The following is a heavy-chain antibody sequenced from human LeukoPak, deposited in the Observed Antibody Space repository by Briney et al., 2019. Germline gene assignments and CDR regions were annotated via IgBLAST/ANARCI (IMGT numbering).Heavy chain of an antibody. CDR3: AKNYYGSGSSSLDY. Sequence: GGSLRLSCVASGFTFSSYAMGWVRQAPGKGLEWVSAISGSAGTTYYADSVKGRFTISRDNSKNTLFLQMNSLRAEDTAAYYCAKNYYGSGSSSLDYWGQGTLVTVSS. CDR1: GFTFSSYA. J-gene: IGHJ4*02. CDR2: ISGSAGTT. V-gene: IGHV3-23*01. D-gene: IGHD3-10*01.